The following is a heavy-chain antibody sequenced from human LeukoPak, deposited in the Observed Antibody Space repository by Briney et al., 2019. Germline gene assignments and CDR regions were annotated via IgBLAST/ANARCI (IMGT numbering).Heavy chain of an antibody. Sequence: PGRSLRLSCAASGFTFSSYGMHWVRQAPGKGLEWVAVISYDGSNKYYAGSVKGRFTISRDNSKNTLYLQMNSLRAEDTAVYYCAKDNDWWELLFDYWGQGTLVTVSS. CDR1: GFTFSSYG. V-gene: IGHV3-30*18. J-gene: IGHJ4*02. CDR2: ISYDGSNK. D-gene: IGHD1-26*01. CDR3: AKDNDWWELLFDY.